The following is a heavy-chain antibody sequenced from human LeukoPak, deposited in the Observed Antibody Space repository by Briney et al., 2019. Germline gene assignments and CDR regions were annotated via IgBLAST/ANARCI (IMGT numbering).Heavy chain of an antibody. D-gene: IGHD2-2*02. CDR3: AREEEDCSSTSCYSGYLDY. CDR2: ISYDGSNK. CDR1: GFTFSSYA. J-gene: IGHJ4*02. Sequence: GGSLRLSCAASGFTFSSYAMHWVRQAPGKGLEWVAVISYDGSNKYYADSVKGRFTISRDNSKNTLYLQMNSLRAEDTAVYYCAREEEDCSSTSCYSGYLDYWGQGTLVTVSS. V-gene: IGHV3-30-3*01.